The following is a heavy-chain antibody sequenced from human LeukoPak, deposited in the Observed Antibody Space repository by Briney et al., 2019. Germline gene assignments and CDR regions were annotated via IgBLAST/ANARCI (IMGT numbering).Heavy chain of an antibody. CDR3: ARDVGGYSYVYWFDP. D-gene: IGHD5-18*01. V-gene: IGHV3-74*01. CDR1: GFTFSSYW. J-gene: IGHJ5*02. Sequence: GGSLRLSCAASGFTFSSYWMHWVRQAPGKGLVWVSRINSDGSSTSCADSVKGRFTISRDNAKNTLYLQMNSLRAEDTAVYYCARDVGGYSYVYWFDPWGQGTLVTVSS. CDR2: INSDGSST.